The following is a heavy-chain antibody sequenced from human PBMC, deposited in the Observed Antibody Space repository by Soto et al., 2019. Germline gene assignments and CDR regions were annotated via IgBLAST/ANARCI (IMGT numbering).Heavy chain of an antibody. CDR3: AKDFGYYDSSGRILGAFDI. Sequence: PVGSLRLSCAASGFTFSSYGMHWVRQAPGKGLEWVAVISYDGSNKYYADSAKGRFTISRDNSKNTLYLQMNSLRAEDTAVYYCAKDFGYYDSSGRILGAFDIWGQGTMVTVSS. D-gene: IGHD3-22*01. CDR2: ISYDGSNK. CDR1: GFTFSSYG. V-gene: IGHV3-30*18. J-gene: IGHJ3*02.